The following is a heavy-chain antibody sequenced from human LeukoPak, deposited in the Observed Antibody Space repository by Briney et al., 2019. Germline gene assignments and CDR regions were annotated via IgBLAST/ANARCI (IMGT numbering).Heavy chain of an antibody. V-gene: IGHV1-18*01. Sequence: ASVKVSCKASGYTFTNFGISWVRQAPGQGLEWMGWITTYNGNTNYAQKVQGRVTMTTDISTSTAYMELRSLTSDDTAVYYCARRDCSSSSCHYYYYYMDVWGQGTTVTVSS. CDR2: ITTYNGNT. CDR3: ARRDCSSSSCHYYYYYMDV. D-gene: IGHD2-2*01. J-gene: IGHJ6*02. CDR1: GYTFTNFG.